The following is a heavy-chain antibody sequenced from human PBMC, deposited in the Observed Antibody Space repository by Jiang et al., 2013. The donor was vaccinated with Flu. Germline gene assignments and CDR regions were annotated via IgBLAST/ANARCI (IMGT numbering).Heavy chain of an antibody. CDR3: ARRGYCSSTSCSESYYYYYGMDV. J-gene: IGHJ6*02. CDR2: ISANNGNT. V-gene: IGHV1-18*01. CDR1: GYTFTSYG. D-gene: IGHD2-2*01. Sequence: GAEVKKPGASVKVSCKASGYTFTSYGISWVRQAPGQGLEWMGWISANNGNTNYAQKLQGRVTMTTDTSTSTAYMELRSLRSDDTAVYYCARRGYCSSTSCSESYYYYYGMDVWGQGTTVTVSS.